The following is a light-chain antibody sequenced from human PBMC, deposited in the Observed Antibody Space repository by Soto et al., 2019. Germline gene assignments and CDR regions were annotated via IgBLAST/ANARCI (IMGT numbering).Light chain of an antibody. CDR3: QHYYGAWT. Sequence: DFQMTQSPSTLSASVGDRVTITCRASRSLNGWLAWYQQKPGKAPKLLIYKVSTLESGVTSRFSGSGSGTEFILSISMLQPEESATYYCQHYYGAWTFGQGTKVEIK. CDR1: RSLNGW. J-gene: IGKJ1*01. CDR2: KVS. V-gene: IGKV1-5*03.